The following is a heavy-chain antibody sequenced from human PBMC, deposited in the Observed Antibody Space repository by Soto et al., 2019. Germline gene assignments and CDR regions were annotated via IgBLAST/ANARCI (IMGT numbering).Heavy chain of an antibody. Sequence: GALRLSYAASGFTFSSYAMSWVRQAPGKGLEWVSAISGSGGSTYYADSVKGRFTISRDNSKNTLYLQMNSLRAEDTAVYYCAKPDYGDYRRWFDPWGQGTLVTVSS. V-gene: IGHV3-23*01. D-gene: IGHD4-17*01. J-gene: IGHJ5*02. CDR3: AKPDYGDYRRWFDP. CDR2: ISGSGGST. CDR1: GFTFSSYA.